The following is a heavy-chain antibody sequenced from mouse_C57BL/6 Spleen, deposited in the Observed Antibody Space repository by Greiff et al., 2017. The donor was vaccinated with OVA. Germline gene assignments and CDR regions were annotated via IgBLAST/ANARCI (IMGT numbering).Heavy chain of an antibody. CDR3: ARQQYFDV. V-gene: IGHV5-12*01. J-gene: IGHJ1*03. CDR1: GFTFSDYY. CDR2: ISNGGGST. Sequence: DVKLVESGGGLVQPGGSLKLSCAASGFTFSDYYMYWVRQTPEKRLEWVAYISNGGGSTYYPDTVKGRFTISRDNAKNTLYLQMSRLKSEDTAMYYCARQQYFDVWGTGTTVTVSS.